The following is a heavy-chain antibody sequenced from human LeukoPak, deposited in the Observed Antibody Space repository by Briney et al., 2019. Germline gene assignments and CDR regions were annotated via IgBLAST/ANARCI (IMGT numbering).Heavy chain of an antibody. J-gene: IGHJ3*02. V-gene: IGHV1-8*03. CDR1: GYTFTSFD. CDR3: ARGYDFWSGYYSAFDI. CDR2: MNPNSGNT. D-gene: IGHD3-3*01. Sequence: ASVKVSCKASGYTFTSFDINWVRQATGQGLEWMGWMNPNSGNTGYAQKFQGRVTITRNTSISTAYMELSSLRSEDTAVYYCARGYDFWSGYYSAFDIWGQGTMVTVSS.